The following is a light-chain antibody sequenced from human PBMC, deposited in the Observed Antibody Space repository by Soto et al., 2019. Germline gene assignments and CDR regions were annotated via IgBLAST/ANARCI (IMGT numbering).Light chain of an antibody. Sequence: QSALTQPHSVSGSPGQSVTISCTGTNSDVGRYNSVSWYQQLPGKAPKIIISAVRQRPSGVPDRFSGSKSGNTASLTISGLKADDEDDYLCLSYTANDHWGFGGG. J-gene: IGLJ3*02. V-gene: IGLV2-11*01. CDR1: NSDVGRYNS. CDR2: AVR. CDR3: LSYTANDHWG.